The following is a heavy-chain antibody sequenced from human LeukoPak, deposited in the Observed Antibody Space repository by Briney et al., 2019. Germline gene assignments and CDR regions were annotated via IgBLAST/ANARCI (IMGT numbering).Heavy chain of an antibody. J-gene: IGHJ4*02. CDR3: ATFGVAQYCSSTSCYLSGGY. V-gene: IGHV1-24*01. CDR1: GYTLTELS. CDR2: FDPEDGET. D-gene: IGHD2-2*01. Sequence: ASVKVSCKVSGYTLTELSMHWVRQAPGKGLEWMEGFDPEDGETIYAQKFQGRVTMTEDTSTDTAYTELSSLRSEDTAVYYCATFGVAQYCSSTSCYLSGGYWGQGTLVTVSS.